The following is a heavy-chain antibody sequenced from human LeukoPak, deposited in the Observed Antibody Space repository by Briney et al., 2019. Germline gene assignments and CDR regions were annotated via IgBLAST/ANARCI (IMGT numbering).Heavy chain of an antibody. Sequence: GGSLRLSCAASGFTFSSYEMNWVRQAPGKGLEWVSYVSSSGSTIYYADSVKGRFTISRDNAKNSLYLQMNSLRAEDTAVYYCARDLDCYGSGGYSFDYWGQGTLVTVSS. D-gene: IGHD3-10*01. V-gene: IGHV3-48*03. CDR1: GFTFSSYE. J-gene: IGHJ4*02. CDR3: ARDLDCYGSGGYSFDY. CDR2: VSSSGSTI.